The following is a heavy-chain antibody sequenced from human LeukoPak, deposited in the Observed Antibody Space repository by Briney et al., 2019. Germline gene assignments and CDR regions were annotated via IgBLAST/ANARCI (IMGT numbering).Heavy chain of an antibody. V-gene: IGHV3-48*04. D-gene: IGHD3-9*01. CDR2: ISYNSGTI. CDR3: ARGRLGGHFNWMPSPPDY. J-gene: IGHJ4*02. Sequence: GGSLRLSCAASGFTFSSYSMNWVRQAPGKGPEWLSYISYNSGTISYADSVKGRFTVSRDDAANSLYLQMTSLRVEDTAVYYCARGRLGGHFNWMPSPPDYWGQGTLVTVSS. CDR1: GFTFSSYS.